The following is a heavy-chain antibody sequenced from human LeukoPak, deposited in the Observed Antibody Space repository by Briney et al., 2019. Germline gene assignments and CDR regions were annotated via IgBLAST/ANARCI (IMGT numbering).Heavy chain of an antibody. V-gene: IGHV5-51*01. CDR1: GYRFTTYW. Sequence: GESLKISCKGFGYRFTTYWSGWVRQMPGKGLEWMGIIYTGDSNTRYSPSVQGQVTIPADKTVSTVYLQWSSLKASDTAMYYCARDSGRGYYQYYFDYWGQGTLVTVSS. CDR3: ARDSGRGYYQYYFDY. CDR2: IYTGDSNT. J-gene: IGHJ4*02. D-gene: IGHD3-22*01.